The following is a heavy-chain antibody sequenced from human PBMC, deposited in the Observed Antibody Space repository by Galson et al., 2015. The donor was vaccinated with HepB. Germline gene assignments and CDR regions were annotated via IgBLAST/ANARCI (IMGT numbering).Heavy chain of an antibody. CDR1: GYTLTELS. CDR2: FDPEDGET. V-gene: IGHV1-24*01. CDR3: ATAMIVGATIWSAFDI. D-gene: IGHD1-26*01. J-gene: IGHJ3*02. Sequence: SVKVSCKVSGYTLTELSMHWVRQAPGKGLEWMGGFDPEDGETIYAQKFQGRVTMTEDTSTDTAYMELSSLRSEDTAVYYCATAMIVGATIWSAFDIWGQGTMVTVSS.